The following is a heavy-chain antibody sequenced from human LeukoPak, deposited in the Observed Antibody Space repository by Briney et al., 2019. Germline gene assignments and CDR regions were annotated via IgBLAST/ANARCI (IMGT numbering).Heavy chain of an antibody. CDR3: AKGDGRSSPLDY. Sequence: SVKVSCKASGGTFRNYAMNLVRQAPGQGLEWMGRNIPILGTTHYAQKFQGRVTITTDESTATSYMELSGLRYEDTAVYYCAKGDGRSSPLDYWGQGTLVIVSS. CDR2: NIPILGTT. D-gene: IGHD6-13*01. CDR1: GGTFRNYA. V-gene: IGHV1-69*05. J-gene: IGHJ4*02.